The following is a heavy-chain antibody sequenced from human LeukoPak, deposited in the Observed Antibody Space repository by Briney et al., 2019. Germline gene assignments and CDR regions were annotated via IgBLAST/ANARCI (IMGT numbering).Heavy chain of an antibody. CDR3: ARGLYYYDSSGYYGFVY. V-gene: IGHV1-8*01. CDR2: MNPNSGNT. D-gene: IGHD3-22*01. J-gene: IGHJ4*02. CDR1: GYTFTSYE. Sequence: ASVKVSCKASGYTFTSYEINWVRQATGQGLEWMGWMNPNSGNTGYAQKFQGRVTMTRNTSISTAYMELSSLRSEDTAVYYCARGLYYYDSSGYYGFVYWGQGTLVTVSS.